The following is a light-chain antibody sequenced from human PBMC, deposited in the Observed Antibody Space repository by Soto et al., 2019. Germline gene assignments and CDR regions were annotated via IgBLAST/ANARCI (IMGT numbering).Light chain of an antibody. V-gene: IGKV3-20*01. J-gene: IGKJ3*01. CDR2: GAS. CDR1: QSVSSSY. CDR3: QQYGSSPFT. Sequence: PGERATLSCRASQSVSSSYLAWYQQKPGQAPRLLIYGASSRATGIPDRFSGSGSGTDFTLTISRLEPEDFAVYYCQQYGSSPFTFGPGTKVDIK.